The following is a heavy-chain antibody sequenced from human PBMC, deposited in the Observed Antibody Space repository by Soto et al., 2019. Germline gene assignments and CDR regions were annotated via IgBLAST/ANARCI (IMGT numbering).Heavy chain of an antibody. CDR1: GFTFRDYY. CDR3: ARAIVVVPAANCFDP. Sequence: GGSLRLSCAASGFTFRDYYMSWIRQAPGKRLEWVSYISSSSSDTNYADSVKGRFTISRDNAKNSLYLQMNSLRAEDTAVYYSARAIVVVPAANCFDPWSQGTLVTVT. V-gene: IGHV3-11*06. CDR2: ISSSSSDT. D-gene: IGHD2-2*01. J-gene: IGHJ5*02.